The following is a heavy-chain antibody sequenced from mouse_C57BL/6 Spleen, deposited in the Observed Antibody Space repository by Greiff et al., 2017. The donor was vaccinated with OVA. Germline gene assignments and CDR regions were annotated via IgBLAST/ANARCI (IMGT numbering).Heavy chain of an antibody. J-gene: IGHJ1*03. Sequence: QVQLQQSGAELAKPGASVKLSCKASGYTFTSYWMHWVKQRPGQGLEWIGYLNPSSGYTKYNQKFKDKATLNADKSSSTASMQLSSLTYEDSAVYYCARNYGSSYVGYFDVWGTGTTVTVSS. D-gene: IGHD1-1*01. CDR1: GYTFTSYW. CDR2: LNPSSGYT. V-gene: IGHV1-7*01. CDR3: ARNYGSSYVGYFDV.